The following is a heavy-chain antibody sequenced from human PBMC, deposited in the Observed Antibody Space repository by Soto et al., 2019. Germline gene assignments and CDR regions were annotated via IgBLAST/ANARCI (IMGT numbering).Heavy chain of an antibody. CDR2: ISYDGHNK. V-gene: IGHV3-30-3*01. Sequence: QELLVESGGGVVQPGGTLRLSCDASGFFFKNYAMHWVRQAPGKGLAWVALISYDGHNKDYAESVKGRFTVSRDNSKNTLYLQMSSLRPEDTAVYFCARAGQTIAATNWFGPWGQGTLVTVSS. CDR1: GFFFKNYA. D-gene: IGHD6-13*01. J-gene: IGHJ5*02. CDR3: ARAGQTIAATNWFGP.